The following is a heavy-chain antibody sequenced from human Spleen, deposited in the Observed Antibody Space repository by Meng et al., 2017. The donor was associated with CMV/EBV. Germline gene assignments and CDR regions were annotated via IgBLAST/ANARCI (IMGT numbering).Heavy chain of an antibody. CDR2: VYYVGST. J-gene: IGHJ4*02. D-gene: IGHD5-12*01. V-gene: IGHV4-39*07. CDR1: GGSISSSSYY. CDR3: ARDGYSNVGFDS. Sequence: SETLSLTCTVSGGSISSSSYYWGWIRQPPGKGLEWIGSVYYVGSTYHNPSLRSRVTISVDTSKNQFSLRLTSVTAADTAVYYCARDGYSNVGFDSWGQGSLVTVSS.